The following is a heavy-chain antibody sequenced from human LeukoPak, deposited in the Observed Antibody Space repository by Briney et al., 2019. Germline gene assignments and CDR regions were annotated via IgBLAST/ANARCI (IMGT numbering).Heavy chain of an antibody. CDR2: ISAYNGNT. Sequence: ASVKVSCKASGYTFTSYGISWVRQAPGQGLEWMGWISAYNGNTNYAQKLQGRVTMTTDTSTSTAYMELRSLRSDDTAAYYCAGGITTRHFYYGMDVWGQGTTVTVSS. D-gene: IGHD3-22*01. J-gene: IGHJ6*02. V-gene: IGHV1-18*01. CDR1: GYTFTSYG. CDR3: AGGITTRHFYYGMDV.